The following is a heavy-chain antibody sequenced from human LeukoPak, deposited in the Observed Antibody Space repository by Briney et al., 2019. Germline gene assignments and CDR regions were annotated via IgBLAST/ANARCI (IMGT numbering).Heavy chain of an antibody. CDR1: GYTFTSYY. Sequence: ASVKVSCKASGYTFTSYYMHWVRQAPGQGLEWMGIINPSGGSTSYAQKFQGRVTMTRDTSTSTVYMELRSLRSDDTAVYYCARDAGMTLNWFDPWGQGTLVTVSS. J-gene: IGHJ5*02. D-gene: IGHD2-21*02. V-gene: IGHV1-46*01. CDR3: ARDAGMTLNWFDP. CDR2: INPSGGST.